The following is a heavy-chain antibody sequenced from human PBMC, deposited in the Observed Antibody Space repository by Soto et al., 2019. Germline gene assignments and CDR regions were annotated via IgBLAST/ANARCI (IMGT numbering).Heavy chain of an antibody. CDR3: AGIQQQLVRRGYFQH. D-gene: IGHD6-13*01. Sequence: QVQLVQSGAEVKKPGSSVKVSCKASGGTFSSYAISWVRQAPGQGLEWMGGIIPIFGTANYAQKFQGRVAITADESTSTAYLELSSLRAKDTAVYYCAGIQQQLVRRGYFQHWGQGTLVTVSS. J-gene: IGHJ1*01. CDR2: IIPIFGTA. V-gene: IGHV1-69*12. CDR1: GGTFSSYA.